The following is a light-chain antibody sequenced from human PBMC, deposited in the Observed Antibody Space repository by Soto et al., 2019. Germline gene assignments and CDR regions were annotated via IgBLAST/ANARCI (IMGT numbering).Light chain of an antibody. J-gene: IGLJ1*01. CDR1: SSDVGRYNF. CDR2: EVT. V-gene: IGLV2-8*01. Sequence: QSALTPPPSASGSPGQSVTISCTGSSSDVGRYNFVSWYQQHPGKAPKLIISEVTKRPSGVPDRFSGSRFGNMASLTVSGLQAEDEADYYCSSYTGNSYVFGTGTKLTVL. CDR3: SSYTGNSYV.